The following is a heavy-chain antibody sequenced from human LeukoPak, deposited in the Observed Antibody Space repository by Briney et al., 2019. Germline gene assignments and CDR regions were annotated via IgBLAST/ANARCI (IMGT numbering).Heavy chain of an antibody. CDR3: ARIGGWYVSGRYWFDP. Sequence: ASLKISCKASGGTFSSYAISWVRQAPGQGLEWRGGIIPIFGTANYAQKFQGRVTITADESTSTAYMELSSLRSEDTAVYYCARIGGWYVSGRYWFDPWGQGTLVTVSS. J-gene: IGHJ5*02. D-gene: IGHD6-19*01. CDR2: IIPIFGTA. CDR1: GGTFSSYA. V-gene: IGHV1-69*13.